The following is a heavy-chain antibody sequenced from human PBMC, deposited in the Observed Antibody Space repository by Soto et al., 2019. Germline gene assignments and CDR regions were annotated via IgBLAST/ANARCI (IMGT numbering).Heavy chain of an antibody. Sequence: GSLRLSCAASGFTFSTYSMNWVRQAPGKGLEWVSSISSSSSYIYYADSVKGRFTISRDNAKNSLYLQMDSLRDEDTALYYCAKGRYDFWSPYYFDSWGQGTLVTVSS. V-gene: IGHV3-21*04. CDR3: AKGRYDFWSPYYFDS. CDR2: ISSSSSYI. D-gene: IGHD3-3*01. J-gene: IGHJ4*02. CDR1: GFTFSTYS.